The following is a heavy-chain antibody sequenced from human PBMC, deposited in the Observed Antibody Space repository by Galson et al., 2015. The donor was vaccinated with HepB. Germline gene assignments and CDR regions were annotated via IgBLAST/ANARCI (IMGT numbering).Heavy chain of an antibody. D-gene: IGHD6-13*01. CDR3: ARVAFSSWYRYFDY. Sequence: SLRLSCAASGFTVSSNYMSWVRQAPGKGLEWVSVIYSGGSTYYADSGQGRFTISRDNSKNTLYLQMNSLRAEDTAVYYCARVAFSSWYRYFDYWGQGTLVTVSS. V-gene: IGHV3-66*02. J-gene: IGHJ4*02. CDR1: GFTVSSNY. CDR2: IYSGGST.